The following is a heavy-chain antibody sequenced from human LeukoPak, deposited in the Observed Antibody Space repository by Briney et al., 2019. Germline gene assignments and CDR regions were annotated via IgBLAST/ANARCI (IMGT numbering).Heavy chain of an antibody. CDR2: IYYSGRT. J-gene: IGHJ5*02. CDR3: VRDPKSAVAADWFDP. V-gene: IGHV4-39*07. CDR1: GDSISSSSYY. Sequence: SETLSLTCTVSGDSISSSSYYWGWIRQPPGKGLEWIGSIYYSGRTYYNPSLKSRVTISIDTSNQFSLRLTSMTAADTAVYYCVRDPKSAVAADWFDPWGQGTLVTVSS. D-gene: IGHD6-19*01.